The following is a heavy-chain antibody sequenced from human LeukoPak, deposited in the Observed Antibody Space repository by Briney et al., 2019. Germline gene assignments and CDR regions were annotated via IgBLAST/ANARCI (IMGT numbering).Heavy chain of an antibody. D-gene: IGHD3-10*01. CDR1: GGSISSYY. CDR3: ARGPDSPSYYYYMDV. Sequence: SETLSLTCTVSGGSISSYYWSWIRQPPGKGLEWIGYIYYSGSTNYNPSLKSRVTISVDTSKDQFSLKLSSVTAADTAVYYCARGPDSPSYYYYMDVWGKGTTVTVSS. J-gene: IGHJ6*03. V-gene: IGHV4-59*08. CDR2: IYYSGST.